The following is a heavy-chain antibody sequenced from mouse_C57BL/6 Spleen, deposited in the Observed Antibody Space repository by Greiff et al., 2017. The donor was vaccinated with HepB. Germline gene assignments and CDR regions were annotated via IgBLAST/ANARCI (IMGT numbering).Heavy chain of an antibody. J-gene: IGHJ1*03. CDR1: GFNIKDYY. Sequence: VQLQQSGAELVRPGASVKLSCTASGFNIKDYYMHWVKQRPEQGLEWIGRIDPEDGDTEYAPKFQGKATMTAHTSSNTAYLQLSSLTSEDTAVYYCTTLTTVVATSDVWGTGTTVTVSS. CDR2: IDPEDGDT. CDR3: TTLTTVVATSDV. V-gene: IGHV14-1*01. D-gene: IGHD1-1*01.